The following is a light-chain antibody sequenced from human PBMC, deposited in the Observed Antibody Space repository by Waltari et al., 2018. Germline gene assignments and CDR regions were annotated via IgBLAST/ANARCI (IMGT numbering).Light chain of an antibody. CDR3: SSYASSGTLV. CDR1: SSDVGGYIF. CDR2: EVN. V-gene: IGLV2-14*01. Sequence: QSALTQPASVSGSPGQSITISCTGTSSDVGGYIFASWSQVHPGKVPKLIIYEVNRRPSGVSNRFSGSKSGNTASLTISGLQAEDEADFYCSSYASSGTLVFGSGTKVTVL. J-gene: IGLJ1*01.